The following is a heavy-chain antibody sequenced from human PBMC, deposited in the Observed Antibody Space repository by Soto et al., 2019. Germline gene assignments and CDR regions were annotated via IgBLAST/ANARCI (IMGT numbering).Heavy chain of an antibody. J-gene: IGHJ4*02. CDR2: IIPVFGSA. D-gene: IGHD1-7*01. CDR3: ARERGITVTTEGNFEF. Sequence: QVQLVQSGAEVKRSGSSVKVSCKISGDSFTNYAISWVRQAPGQGLEWMGGIIPVFGSANYAQKFQGRLTITADASTRTAFVELSRLRVEDAALYFCARERGITVTTEGNFEFWGQGTLVIVSS. V-gene: IGHV1-69*01. CDR1: GDSFTNYA.